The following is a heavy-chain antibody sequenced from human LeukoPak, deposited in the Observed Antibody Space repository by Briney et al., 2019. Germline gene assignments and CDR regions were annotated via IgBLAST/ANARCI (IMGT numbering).Heavy chain of an antibody. CDR3: ASRNYYDSSG. V-gene: IGHV1-18*01. J-gene: IGHJ4*02. D-gene: IGHD3-22*01. CDR1: GYTLRSYG. CDR2: ISAYNGNT. Sequence: AAVKVSCEASGYTLRSYGITWVRQAPGQGLEWMGWISAYNGNTKYPQKLQGRVTMTTDTSTSTAYMELRSLRSDDTAVYYCASRNYYDSSGWGQGTLVTVSS.